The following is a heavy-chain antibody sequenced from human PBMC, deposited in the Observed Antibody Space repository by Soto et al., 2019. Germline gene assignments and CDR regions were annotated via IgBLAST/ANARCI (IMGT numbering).Heavy chain of an antibody. Sequence: SETLSLTCTVSGGSVNSGSYYWSWIRQPPGKGVEWIGYVYYTGSTQYTPSLKSRLSISTDTSDNQFSLRLNSVTAADTAVYYCATSLVTSRARVDYWGQGTPVTVSS. V-gene: IGHV4-61*01. CDR3: ATSLVTSRARVDY. CDR2: VYYTGST. J-gene: IGHJ4*02. CDR1: GGSVNSGSYY. D-gene: IGHD1-26*01.